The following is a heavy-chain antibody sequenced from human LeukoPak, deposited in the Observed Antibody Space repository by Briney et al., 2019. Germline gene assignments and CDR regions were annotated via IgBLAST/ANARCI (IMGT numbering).Heavy chain of an antibody. Sequence: ETLSLTCTVSGGSISSYYWSWIRQPPGKGLEWIGYIYYSGSTNYNPSLKSRVTISVDTSKNQFSLKLSSVTAADTAVYFCARGFRGDNFDYWGQGTLVTVSS. V-gene: IGHV4-59*01. CDR3: ARGFRGDNFDY. J-gene: IGHJ4*02. CDR1: GGSISSYY. CDR2: IYYSGST. D-gene: IGHD7-27*01.